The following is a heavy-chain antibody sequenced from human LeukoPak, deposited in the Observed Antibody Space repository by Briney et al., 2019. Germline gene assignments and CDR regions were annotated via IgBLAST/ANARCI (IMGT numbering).Heavy chain of an antibody. V-gene: IGHV1-18*01. CDR2: ISGSNGNA. CDR1: GYTFTRYG. CDR3: ARSGRGTYYYFDY. J-gene: IGHJ4*02. D-gene: IGHD1-26*01. Sequence: ASVKVSCKASGYTFTRYGMSWVRQAPGRGLEWMGWISGSNGNANYAQKLQGRVTMTTDTSTGTAYMELRSLRSDDTAVYYCARSGRGTYYYFDYWGQGTLVTVSS.